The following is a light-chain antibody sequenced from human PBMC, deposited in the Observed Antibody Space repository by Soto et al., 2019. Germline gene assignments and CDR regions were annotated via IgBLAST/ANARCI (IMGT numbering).Light chain of an antibody. CDR1: QSISSY. CDR2: AAF. V-gene: IGKV1-39*01. CDR3: QQTFRPPRT. J-gene: IGKJ4*01. Sequence: DIQMTQSPSSLSASVGDRLTITCRASQSISSYLNWYQQKPGEAPKLPIYAAFSLNSGVPSRFSGSGAGTDFTLTIRSLQPEDFATYYCQQTFRPPRTFGGGTKVDIK.